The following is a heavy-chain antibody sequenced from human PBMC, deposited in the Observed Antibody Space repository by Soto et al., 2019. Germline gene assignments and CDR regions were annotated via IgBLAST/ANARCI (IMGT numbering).Heavy chain of an antibody. V-gene: IGHV3-11*05. CDR2: ISSSSSYT. Sequence: QVQLVESGGGLVKPGGSLRLSCAASGFTFSDYYMSWIRQAPGKGLEWVSYISSSSSYTNYADSVKGRFTISRDNGXNSLYLQMNSLRAEDTAVYYCARDRDYYDSSGYYIWGQGTMVTVSS. CDR3: ARDRDYYDSSGYYI. J-gene: IGHJ3*02. D-gene: IGHD3-22*01. CDR1: GFTFSDYY.